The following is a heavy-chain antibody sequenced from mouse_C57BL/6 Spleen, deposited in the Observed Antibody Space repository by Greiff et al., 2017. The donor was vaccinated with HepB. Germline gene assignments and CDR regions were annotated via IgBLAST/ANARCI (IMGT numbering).Heavy chain of an antibody. V-gene: IGHV1-82*01. J-gene: IGHJ4*01. Sequence: QVQLKESGPELVKPGASVKISCKASGYAFSSSWMNWVKQRPGKGLEWIGRIYPGDGDTNYNGKFKGKATLTADKSSSTAYMQLSSLTSEDSAVYFCARSRDIEGDYTDAMDYWGQGTSVTVSS. CDR3: ARSRDIEGDYTDAMDY. CDR1: GYAFSSSW. CDR2: IYPGDGDT. D-gene: IGHD2-4*01.